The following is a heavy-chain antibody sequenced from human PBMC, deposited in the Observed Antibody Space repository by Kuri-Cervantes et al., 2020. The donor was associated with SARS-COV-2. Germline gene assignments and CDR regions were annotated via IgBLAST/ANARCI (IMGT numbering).Heavy chain of an antibody. CDR2: IIPIFGTA. Sequence: SVKVSCKASGGTFSSYAISWVRQAPGQGLEWMGGIIPIFGTANYAQKFQGRVTITADKSTSTAYMELSSLRSEDTAVYYCASQDSYGYPVDYWGQGTLVTVSS. CDR1: GGTFSSYA. V-gene: IGHV1-69*06. D-gene: IGHD5-18*01. CDR3: ASQDSYGYPVDY. J-gene: IGHJ4*02.